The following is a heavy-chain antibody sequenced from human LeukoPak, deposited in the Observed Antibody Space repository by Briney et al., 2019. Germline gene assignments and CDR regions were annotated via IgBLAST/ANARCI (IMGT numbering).Heavy chain of an antibody. CDR2: ISSSSSYI. CDR1: GFTFSSYS. D-gene: IGHD1-26*01. J-gene: IGHJ6*03. V-gene: IGHV3-21*04. CDR3: ARGVVATISYYHYYIDV. Sequence: GGSLRLSCAASGFTFSSYSMNGVRQAPGKGVVWVSSISSSSSYIYYADSVKGRFTFSRDNAKNSLYLQMNSLRATDTAVYYCARGVVATISYYHYYIDVWGKGTTVTVSS.